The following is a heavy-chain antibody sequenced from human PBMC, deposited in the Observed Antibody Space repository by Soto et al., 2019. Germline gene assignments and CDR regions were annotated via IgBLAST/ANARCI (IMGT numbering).Heavy chain of an antibody. D-gene: IGHD3-3*01. CDR2: IYYSGST. Sequence: SETLSLTCTVSGGSISSYYWSWIRQPPGKGLEWIGYIYYSGSTNYNPSLKSRVTISVDTSKNQFSLKLSSVTAVDTAVYYCARNYDFWSGYYFDYWGQGTLVTVSS. CDR3: ARNYDFWSGYYFDY. J-gene: IGHJ4*02. CDR1: GGSISSYY. V-gene: IGHV4-59*01.